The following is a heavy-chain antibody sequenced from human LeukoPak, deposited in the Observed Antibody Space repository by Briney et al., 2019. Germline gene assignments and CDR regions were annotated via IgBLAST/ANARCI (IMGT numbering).Heavy chain of an antibody. CDR2: INHSGST. CDR3: ARRRIQLWYIGY. V-gene: IGHV4-34*01. J-gene: IGHJ4*02. CDR1: GGSFSGYY. D-gene: IGHD5-18*01. Sequence: SETLSLTCAVYGGSFSGYYWSWIRQPPGKGLEWIGEINHSGSTNYNPSLKSRVTISVDTSKNQFSLKLSSVTAADTAVYYCARRRIQLWYIGYWGQGTLVTVSS.